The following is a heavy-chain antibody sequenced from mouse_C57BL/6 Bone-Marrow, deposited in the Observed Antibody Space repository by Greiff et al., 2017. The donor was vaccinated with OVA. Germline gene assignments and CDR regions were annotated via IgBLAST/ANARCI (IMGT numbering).Heavy chain of an antibody. D-gene: IGHD1-1*01. CDR1: GFSLTSYA. Sequence: QVQLQQSGPGLVAPSQSLSITCTVSGFSLTSYAISWVRQPPGKGLEWLGVIWTGGGTNYNSALKSRLSISKDNSKSQVFLKMNSLQTDDTARYYCARLHYYGSSYLPFDYWGQGTTLTVSS. CDR2: IWTGGGT. V-gene: IGHV2-9-1*01. J-gene: IGHJ2*01. CDR3: ARLHYYGSSYLPFDY.